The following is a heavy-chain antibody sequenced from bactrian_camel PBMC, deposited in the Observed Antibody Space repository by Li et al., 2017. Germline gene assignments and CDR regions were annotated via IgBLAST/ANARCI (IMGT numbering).Heavy chain of an antibody. Sequence: HVQLVESGGGSVQAGGSLRLSCLGSGLTDGRWYMGWFRQASGKGLEWVSSVNGGSGDSYYADSVKGRFTISRDNAKNTPYLQMNGLKPEDTAVYYCASDFILSGGQGTQVTVS. CDR1: GLTDGRWY. CDR3: ASDFILS. J-gene: IGHJ6*01. CDR2: VNGGSGDS. V-gene: IGHV3-2*01.